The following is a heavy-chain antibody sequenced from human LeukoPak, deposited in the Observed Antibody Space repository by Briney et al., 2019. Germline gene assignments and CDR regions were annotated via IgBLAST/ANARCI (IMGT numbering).Heavy chain of an antibody. CDR3: ARILWFGELIGAFDI. CDR2: ISAYNGNT. J-gene: IGHJ3*02. CDR1: GYTFTSYG. V-gene: IGHV1-18*01. D-gene: IGHD3-10*01. Sequence: ASVKVSCKASGYTFTSYGISWVRQAPGQGLEWMGWISAYNGNTNYAQKLQGRVTMTTDTSTSTAYMELRSLRSDDTAVYYCARILWFGELIGAFDIWGQGTMVTVSS.